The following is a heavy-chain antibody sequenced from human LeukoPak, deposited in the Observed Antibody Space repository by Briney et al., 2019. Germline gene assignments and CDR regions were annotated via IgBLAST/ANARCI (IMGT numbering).Heavy chain of an antibody. CDR1: GYTFTSYG. Sequence: ASVKVSCKASGYTFTSYGISWVRQAPGQGLEWMGWISAYNGNTNYAQKLRGRVTMTTDTSTSTAYMELRSLRSDDTAVYYCARDHLQWELRPKAFDIWGQGTMVTVSS. CDR2: ISAYNGNT. V-gene: IGHV1-18*01. J-gene: IGHJ3*02. D-gene: IGHD1-26*01. CDR3: ARDHLQWELRPKAFDI.